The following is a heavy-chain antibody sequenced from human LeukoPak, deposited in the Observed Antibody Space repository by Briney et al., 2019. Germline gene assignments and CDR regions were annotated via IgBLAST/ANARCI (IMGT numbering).Heavy chain of an antibody. J-gene: IGHJ5*02. Sequence: PSETLSLTCAVYGGSFSGYYWSWIRQPPGKGLEWIWEINHSGSTNYNPSLKSRVTISVDTSKNQFSLKLSSVTAADTAVYYCARHIVVVTAPNWFDPWGQGTLVTVSS. D-gene: IGHD2-21*02. V-gene: IGHV4-34*01. CDR2: INHSGST. CDR3: ARHIVVVTAPNWFDP. CDR1: GGSFSGYY.